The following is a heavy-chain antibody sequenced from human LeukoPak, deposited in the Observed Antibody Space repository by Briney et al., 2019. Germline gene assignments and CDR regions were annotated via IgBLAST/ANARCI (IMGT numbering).Heavy chain of an antibody. CDR2: IKQDGSEK. CDR1: GFTFSSYA. V-gene: IGHV3-7*01. CDR3: ARDRYSGSYEDY. D-gene: IGHD1-26*01. Sequence: GGSLRLSCAASGFTFSSYAMSWVRQAPGKGLEWVANIKQDGSEKYYVDSVKGRFTISRDNAKNSLYLQMNSLRAEDTAVYYCARDRYSGSYEDYWGQGTLVTVSS. J-gene: IGHJ4*02.